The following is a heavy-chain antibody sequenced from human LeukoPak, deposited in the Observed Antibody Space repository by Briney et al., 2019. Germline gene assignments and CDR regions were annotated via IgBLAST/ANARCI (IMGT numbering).Heavy chain of an antibody. V-gene: IGHV3-23*01. J-gene: IGHJ4*02. CDR2: ISASGADT. CDR1: GSTLTSYA. D-gene: IGHD3-10*01. CDR3: AKQLDSGNYYPTGDDY. Sequence: GGSLRLSCAASGSTLTSYATSWVRQAPGKGLEWVSSISASGADTYYADSVKGRFTISRDASKNTLYLQMNSLRGEDPAVYYCAKQLDSGNYYPTGDDYWGQGALVTVSS.